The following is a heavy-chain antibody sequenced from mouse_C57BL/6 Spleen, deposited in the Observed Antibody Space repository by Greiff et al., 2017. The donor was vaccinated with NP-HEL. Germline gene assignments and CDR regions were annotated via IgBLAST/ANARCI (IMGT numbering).Heavy chain of an antibody. V-gene: IGHV1-53*01. CDR1: GYTFTSYW. CDR3: ARRQGYRPWFAY. Sequence: QVQLQQPGTELVKPGASVKLSCKASGYTFTSYWMHWVKQRPGQGLEWIGNINPSNGGTNYIEKFKSKATLTVDKSSSTAYMQLSSLTSADSAVYYCARRQGYRPWFAYWGQGTLVTVSA. D-gene: IGHD2-14*01. J-gene: IGHJ3*01. CDR2: INPSNGGT.